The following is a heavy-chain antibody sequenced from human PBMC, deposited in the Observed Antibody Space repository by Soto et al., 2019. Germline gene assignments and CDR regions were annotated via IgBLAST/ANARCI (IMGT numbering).Heavy chain of an antibody. CDR1: GGSISSYY. CDR2: IYYSGST. D-gene: IGHD3-22*01. V-gene: IGHV4-59*08. Sequence: PSETLSLTCTVSGGSISSYYWSWIRQPPGKGLEWIGYIYYSGSTNYNPSLKSRVTISVDTSKNQFSLKLSSVTAADTAVYYCARHSSGYRFDPWGQGTLVIVSS. J-gene: IGHJ5*02. CDR3: ARHSSGYRFDP.